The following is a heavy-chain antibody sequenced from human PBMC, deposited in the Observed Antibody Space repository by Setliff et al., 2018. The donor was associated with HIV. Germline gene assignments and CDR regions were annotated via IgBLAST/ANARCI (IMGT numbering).Heavy chain of an antibody. Sequence: SETLSLTCTVSGDSISTDYWTWIRQPPGKGLEWIGYIYNSASTSYNPSLKSRVTMSVDTSKNQFSLKLSSVTAADTAVYYCARAPYYDSSGPFDYWGQGTLVTVSS. CDR2: IYNSAST. D-gene: IGHD3-22*01. V-gene: IGHV4-59*12. CDR1: GDSISTDY. CDR3: ARAPYYDSSGPFDY. J-gene: IGHJ4*02.